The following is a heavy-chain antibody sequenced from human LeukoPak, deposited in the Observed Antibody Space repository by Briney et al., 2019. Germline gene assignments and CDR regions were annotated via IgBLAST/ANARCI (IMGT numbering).Heavy chain of an antibody. D-gene: IGHD4-17*01. J-gene: IGHJ4*02. V-gene: IGHV3-21*01. CDR3: ASGVTTGFDY. CDR2: ISSSSSYI. Sequence: GGSLRLSCAASGFTFSSYSMNWVRQAPGKGLEWVSSISSSSSYIYYADSVKGRFTISSDNAKNSLYLQMNSLRAEDTAVYYCASGVTTGFDYWGQGTLVTVSS. CDR1: GFTFSSYS.